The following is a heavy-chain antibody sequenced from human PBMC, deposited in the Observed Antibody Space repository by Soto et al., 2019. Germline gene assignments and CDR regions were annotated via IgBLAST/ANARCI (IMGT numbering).Heavy chain of an antibody. CDR1: GGSISSGGYY. V-gene: IGHV4-31*03. J-gene: IGHJ4*02. CDR3: ARARGVEMAYYFDY. Sequence: SETLSLTCTVSGGSISSGGYYWSWIRQHPGKGLEWIGYIYYSGSTYYNPSLKSRVTISVDTSKNQFSLKLSSVTAADTAVYYCARARGVEMAYYFDYWGQGTLVTVSS. CDR2: IYYSGST.